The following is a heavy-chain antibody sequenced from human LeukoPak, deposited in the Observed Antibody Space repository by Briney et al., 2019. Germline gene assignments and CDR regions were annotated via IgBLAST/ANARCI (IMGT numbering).Heavy chain of an antibody. CDR1: GYTFTGYY. J-gene: IGHJ4*02. D-gene: IGHD3-3*01. CDR2: INPNSGGT. V-gene: IGHV1-2*06. Sequence: ASVKVSCKASGYTFTGYYMHWVRQAPGQGLEWMGRINPNSGGTNYAQKFQGRATMTRDTSISTGYMELSRLRSDDTAVYYCARETEVFQFDYWGQGTLVTVSS. CDR3: ARETEVFQFDY.